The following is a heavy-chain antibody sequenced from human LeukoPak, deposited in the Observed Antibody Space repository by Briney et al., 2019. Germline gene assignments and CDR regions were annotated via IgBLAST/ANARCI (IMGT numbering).Heavy chain of an antibody. Sequence: GGSLRLSCAASGFTFSSYSMNWVRQAPGKGLEWVSSISSSSSYIYYADSVKGRFTISRDNAKNSLYLQMNSLRAEDTAVYYCARPITLTIFEVVSLDYWGQGTLVTVSS. D-gene: IGHD3-3*01. CDR2: ISSSSSYI. CDR3: ARPITLTIFEVVSLDY. J-gene: IGHJ4*02. V-gene: IGHV3-21*01. CDR1: GFTFSSYS.